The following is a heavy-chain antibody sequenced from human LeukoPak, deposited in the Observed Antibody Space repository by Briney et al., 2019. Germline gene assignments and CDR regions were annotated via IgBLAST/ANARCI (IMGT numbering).Heavy chain of an antibody. D-gene: IGHD3-9*01. J-gene: IGHJ4*02. CDR3: ARDYYYDILTGYHAPDY. Sequence: ASVRVSCKASGYTFTSYGISWVRQAPGQGLEGMGWISAYNGNTNYAQKLQGRVTMTTDTSTSTAYMELRSLRSDDTAVYYCARDYYYDILTGYHAPDYWGQGTLVTVSS. V-gene: IGHV1-18*01. CDR2: ISAYNGNT. CDR1: GYTFTSYG.